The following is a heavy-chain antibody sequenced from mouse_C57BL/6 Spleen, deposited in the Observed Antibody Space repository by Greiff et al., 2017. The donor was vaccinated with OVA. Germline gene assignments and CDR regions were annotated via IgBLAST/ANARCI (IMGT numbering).Heavy chain of an antibody. CDR1: GYTFTDYY. CDR3: ARSNVYAMDY. Sequence: VQVVESGAELVRPGASVKLSCKASGYTFTDYYINWVKQRPGQGLEWIARIYPGSGNTYYNEKFKGKATLTAEKSSSTAYMQLSSLTSEDSAVYFCARSNVYAMDYWGQGTSVTVSS. CDR2: IYPGSGNT. V-gene: IGHV1-76*01. J-gene: IGHJ4*01.